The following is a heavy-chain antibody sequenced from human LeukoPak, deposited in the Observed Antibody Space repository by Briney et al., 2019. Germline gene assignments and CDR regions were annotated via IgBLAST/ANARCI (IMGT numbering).Heavy chain of an antibody. V-gene: IGHV4-38-2*02. D-gene: IGHD3-3*01. CDR1: GYSVSSGYY. J-gene: IGHJ5*02. CDR3: ARDADFWSGSSFDP. CDR2: IYHSGST. Sequence: SETLSLTCTVSGYSVSSGYYWGWIRQPPGKGLEWIGSIYHSGSTYYNPSLKSRVTISVDTSKNQFSPKLSSVTAADTAVYYCARDADFWSGSSFDPWGQGTLVTVSS.